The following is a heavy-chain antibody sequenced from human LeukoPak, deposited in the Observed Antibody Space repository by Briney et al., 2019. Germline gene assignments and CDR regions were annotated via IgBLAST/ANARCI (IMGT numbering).Heavy chain of an antibody. CDR2: ISSSGDTR. D-gene: IGHD6-19*01. V-gene: IGHV3-48*03. Sequence: GGSLRLSYAASGFTFSSYEMNWVRQAPGKGLEWVSYISSSGDTRTYADSVKGRFTISRDNAKNSLYLEMKSLRAEDTAVYYSAREIVSAVAGNFDHWGQGTRVTVSS. CDR1: GFTFSSYE. J-gene: IGHJ4*02. CDR3: AREIVSAVAGNFDH.